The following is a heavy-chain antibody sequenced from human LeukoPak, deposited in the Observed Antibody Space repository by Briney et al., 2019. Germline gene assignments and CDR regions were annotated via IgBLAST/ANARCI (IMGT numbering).Heavy chain of an antibody. D-gene: IGHD6-19*01. CDR1: GFTSSSYA. Sequence: GGSLRLSCAASGFTSSSYAMHWVRQAPGKGLEWVAVISYDGSNKYYADSVKGRFTISRDNSKNTLYLQMNSLRAEDTAVYYCARDRIAVAAPAEYFQHWGQGTLVTVSS. CDR3: ARDRIAVAAPAEYFQH. V-gene: IGHV3-30-3*01. J-gene: IGHJ1*01. CDR2: ISYDGSNK.